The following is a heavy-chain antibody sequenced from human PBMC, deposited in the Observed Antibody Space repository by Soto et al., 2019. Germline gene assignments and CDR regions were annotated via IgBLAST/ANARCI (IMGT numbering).Heavy chain of an antibody. V-gene: IGHV3-30-3*01. J-gene: IGHJ6*02. CDR3: AREFIDVLRDILTGYYIEDGGMDV. CDR2: ISYDGSNK. CDR1: GFTFSSYA. Sequence: PGGSLRLSCAASGFTFSSYAMHGVRQAPGKGLEWVAVISYDGSNKYYADSVKGRFTISRDNSKNTLYLQMNSLRAEDTAVYYCAREFIDVLRDILTGYYIEDGGMDVWGQGATVTVSS. D-gene: IGHD3-9*01.